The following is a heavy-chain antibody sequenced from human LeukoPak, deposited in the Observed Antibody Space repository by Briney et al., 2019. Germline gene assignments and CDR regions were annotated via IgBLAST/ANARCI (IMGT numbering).Heavy chain of an antibody. CDR2: LTTDGGST. CDR3: AKSLVRWAFDY. J-gene: IGHJ4*02. CDR1: GFTFSSYD. V-gene: IGHV3-23*01. D-gene: IGHD4-23*01. Sequence: QAGGSLRLSCAASGFTFSSYDMSWVRQAPGKGLEWVSSLTTDGGSTEYADSVKGRFTISRDNSKNTLYLQMNSLRGEDTALYYCAKSLVRWAFDYWGQGILVTVSS.